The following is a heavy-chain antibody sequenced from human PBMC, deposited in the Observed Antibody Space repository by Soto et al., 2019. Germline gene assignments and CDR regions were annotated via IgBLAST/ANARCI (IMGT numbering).Heavy chain of an antibody. D-gene: IGHD2-2*01. J-gene: IGHJ5*02. CDR2: IYYSGST. CDR1: GGXISSSSYY. V-gene: IGHV4-39*02. Sequence: PSETLSLTCTVSGGXISSSSYYWGRIRQPPGKGLEWIGSIYYSGSTYYNPSLKSRVTISVDTSKNQFSLKLSSVTAADTAVYYCAREIVVVHSNWFDPWGQGTLVTVSS. CDR3: AREIVVVHSNWFDP.